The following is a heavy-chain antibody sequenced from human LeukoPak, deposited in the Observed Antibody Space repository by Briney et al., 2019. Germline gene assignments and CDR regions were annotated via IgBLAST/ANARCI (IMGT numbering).Heavy chain of an antibody. CDR3: AREVPNDYGDYVPDY. D-gene: IGHD4-17*01. J-gene: IGHJ4*02. CDR2: ISSSSYI. Sequence: GGSLRLSCAASGFTFSSYSMNWVRQAPGKGLEWVSSISSSSYIYYADSVKGRFTISRDNAKNSLYLQMNSLRAEDTAVYYCAREVPNDYGDYVPDYWGQGTLVTVSS. CDR1: GFTFSSYS. V-gene: IGHV3-21*01.